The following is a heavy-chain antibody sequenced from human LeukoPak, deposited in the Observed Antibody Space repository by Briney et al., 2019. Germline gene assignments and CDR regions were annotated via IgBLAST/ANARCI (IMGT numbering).Heavy chain of an antibody. CDR1: GYTFTSYG. V-gene: IGHV1-18*01. CDR3: ARKGGITGTTGYYYMDV. D-gene: IGHD1-7*01. Sequence: ASVKVSCKASGYTFTSYGISWVRQAPGQGLEWMGWISAYNGNTNYAQKLQGRVTMTTDTSTSTAYMELRSLRSDDTAVYYCARKGGITGTTGYYYMDVWGKGTTVTVSS. CDR2: ISAYNGNT. J-gene: IGHJ6*03.